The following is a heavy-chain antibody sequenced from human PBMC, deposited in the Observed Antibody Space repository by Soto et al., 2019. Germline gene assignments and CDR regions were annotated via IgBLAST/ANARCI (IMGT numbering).Heavy chain of an antibody. D-gene: IGHD5-12*01. CDR2: ISGSGGRT. V-gene: IGHV3-23*01. J-gene: IGHJ4*02. Sequence: GESLKISCAASGFTFSNYAMSWVRQAPGKGLEWVSAISGSGGRTYYTDSVKGRFTISRDNSKNTLSLQMNSLRADDTAVYYCAKEAGYSGYDSSGFFDKWGQGTLVTVSS. CDR1: GFTFSNYA. CDR3: AKEAGYSGYDSSGFFDK.